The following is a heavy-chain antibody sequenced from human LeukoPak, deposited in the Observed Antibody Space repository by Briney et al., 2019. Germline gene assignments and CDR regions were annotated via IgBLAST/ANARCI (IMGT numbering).Heavy chain of an antibody. CDR2: IYTSGST. CDR1: GGSISSGSYY. D-gene: IGHD3-10*01. CDR3: ARGGSPGYYYGSGSYKPFDY. J-gene: IGHJ4*02. V-gene: IGHV4-61*02. Sequence: SQTLSLTCTVSGGSISSGSYYWSWIRQPPGKGLEWIGRIYTSGSTNYNPSLKSRVTISVDTSKNQFSLKLSSVTAADTAVYYCARGGSPGYYYGSGSYKPFDYWGQGTLVTVSS.